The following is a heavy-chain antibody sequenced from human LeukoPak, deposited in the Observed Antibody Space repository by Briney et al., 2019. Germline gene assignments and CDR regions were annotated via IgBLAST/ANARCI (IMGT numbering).Heavy chain of an antibody. CDR3: AKSDHGFWTGYKR. D-gene: IGHD3/OR15-3a*01. J-gene: IGHJ4*02. CDR1: GFTFSNAW. V-gene: IGHV3-23*01. CDR2: ITASGDST. Sequence: GGSLRLSCAASGFTFSNAWMSWVRQAPGKGLEWVSAITASGDSTYYVDSVKGRFTISRDNSKNTLYLQMNSPRADDTAVYYCAKSDHGFWTGYKRWGQGTLVTVSS.